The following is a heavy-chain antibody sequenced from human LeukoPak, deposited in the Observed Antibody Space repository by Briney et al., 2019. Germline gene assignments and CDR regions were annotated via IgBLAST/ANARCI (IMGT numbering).Heavy chain of an antibody. Sequence: ASVKVSCKASGGTFSSHAISWVRQAPGQGLEWMGGIIPIFGTANYAQKFQGRVTITADESTSTAYMELSSLRSEDTAVYYCARGKRAPYYYFWGAPSAPGAKETLVTVP. D-gene: IGHD3-3*01. CDR2: IIPIFGTA. V-gene: IGHV1-69*13. CDR1: GGTFSSHA. CDR3: ARGKRAPYYYFWGAPSAP. J-gene: IGHJ5*02.